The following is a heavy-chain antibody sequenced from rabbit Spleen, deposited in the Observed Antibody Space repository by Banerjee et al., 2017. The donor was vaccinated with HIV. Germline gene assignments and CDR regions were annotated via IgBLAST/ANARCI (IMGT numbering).Heavy chain of an antibody. CDR3: ARLGHADYPYSYGLKL. CDR2: INMFTGKS. J-gene: IGHJ6*01. V-gene: IGHV1S45*01. D-gene: IGHD6-1*01. CDR1: GVSFNDKDV. Sequence: QEQLEESGGGLVKPGASLTLTCTASGVSFNDKDVMCWVRQAPGKGLEWIACINMFTGKSVYASWAKGRFIMSRPSSTTVPLQMTSLTAADTATYFCARLGHADYPYSYGLKLWGPGTLVTVS.